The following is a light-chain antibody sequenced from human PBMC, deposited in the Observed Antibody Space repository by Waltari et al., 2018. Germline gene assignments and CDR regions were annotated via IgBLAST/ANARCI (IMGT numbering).Light chain of an antibody. CDR1: SRAVGSYNL. V-gene: IGLV2-23*02. J-gene: IGLJ2*01. Sequence: QSALTQPASVSGSPGQSITISCTGTSRAVGSYNLLSWYQQHPGNAPKLMIYEVSKRPSGVSNRFSGSKSGNTASLTISGLQAEDEADYYCCSYAGSSTYVVFGGGTKLTVL. CDR2: EVS. CDR3: CSYAGSSTYVV.